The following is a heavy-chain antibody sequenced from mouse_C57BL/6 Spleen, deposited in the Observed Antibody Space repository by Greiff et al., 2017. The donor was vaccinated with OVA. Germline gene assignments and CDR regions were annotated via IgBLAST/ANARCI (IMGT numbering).Heavy chain of an antibody. Sequence: VQLQQPGAELVRPGSSVKLSCKASGYTFTSYWMHWVKQRPIQGLEWIGNIDPSDSETHYNQKFKDKATLTVDKSSSTAYMQLSSLTSEDSAVYYCARSGYYYGSNWYFDVWGTGTTVTVSS. J-gene: IGHJ1*03. CDR2: IDPSDSET. CDR3: ARSGYYYGSNWYFDV. CDR1: GYTFTSYW. V-gene: IGHV1-52*01. D-gene: IGHD1-1*01.